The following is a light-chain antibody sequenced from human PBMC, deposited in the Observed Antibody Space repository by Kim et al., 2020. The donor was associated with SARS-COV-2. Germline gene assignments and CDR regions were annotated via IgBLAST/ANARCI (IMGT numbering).Light chain of an antibody. Sequence: GREVPIHCSGSTPSPGTNYVTWYRLVPGTAPKLLIFRHDERPSEISDRLSASKSGTSATLDITGLQPGDEADYFCQTWDNHLSGVIFGGGTQLTVL. J-gene: IGLJ2*01. CDR1: TPSPGTNY. CDR2: RHD. CDR3: QTWDNHLSGVI. V-gene: IGLV1-51*02.